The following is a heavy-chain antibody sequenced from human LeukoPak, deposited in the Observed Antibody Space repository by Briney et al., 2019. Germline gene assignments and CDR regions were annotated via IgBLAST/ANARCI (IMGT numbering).Heavy chain of an antibody. CDR1: GGSISSRSYC. D-gene: IGHD3-10*01. J-gene: IGHJ4*02. Sequence: SETLSLTCTVSGGSISSRSYCWSWIRQSAGKGPEWIGHIHISGSTNYNPSLKSRVTISVDTSKNQFSLKLSSVTAADTAVYYCARAHYYGSISIDYWGQGTLVTVSS. CDR3: ARAHYYGSISIDY. V-gene: IGHV4-61*09. CDR2: IHISGST.